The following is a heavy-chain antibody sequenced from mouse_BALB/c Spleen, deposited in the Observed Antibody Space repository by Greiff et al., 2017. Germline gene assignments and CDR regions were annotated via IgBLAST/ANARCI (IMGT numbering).Heavy chain of an antibody. V-gene: IGHV1S127*01. CDR1: GYSFTSYW. CDR2: IDPSDSET. Sequence: QVQLQQSGPQLVRPGASVKISCKASGYSFTSYWMHWVKQRPGQGLEWIGMIDPSDSETRLNQKFKDKATLTVDKSSSTAYMQLSSPTSEDSAVYYCARGGDGYYGDDWGQGTTLTVSS. D-gene: IGHD2-3*01. CDR3: ARGGDGYYGDD. J-gene: IGHJ2*01.